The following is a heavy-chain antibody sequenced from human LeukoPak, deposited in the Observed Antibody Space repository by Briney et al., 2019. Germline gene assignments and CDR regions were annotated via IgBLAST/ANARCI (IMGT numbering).Heavy chain of an antibody. CDR3: ARGLVPAAISYYYYYYMDV. D-gene: IGHD2-2*01. V-gene: IGHV1-8*01. CDR1: GYTFTSYD. J-gene: IGHJ6*03. CDR2: MNPNSGNT. Sequence: ASVKVSCKASGYTFTSYDINWVRQATGQGLEWMGWMNPNSGNTGYAQKFQGRVTMTRNTSISTAYMELSSLRSEDTAVYYCARGLVPAAISYYYYYYMDVWDKGTTVAVSS.